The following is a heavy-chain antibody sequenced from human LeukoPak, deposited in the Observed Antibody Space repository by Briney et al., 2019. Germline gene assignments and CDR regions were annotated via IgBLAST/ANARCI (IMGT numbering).Heavy chain of an antibody. J-gene: IGHJ4*02. CDR1: GFTFSSYA. D-gene: IGHD6-13*01. CDR3: ARGSSSWYGEDFDY. V-gene: IGHV3-48*04. CDR2: ISSSSSTI. Sequence: GGSLRLSCAASGFTFSSYAMSWVRQAPGKGLEWVSAISSSSSTIYYADSVKGRFTISRDNAKNSLYLQMNSLRAEDTAVYYCARGSSSWYGEDFDYWGQGTLVTVSS.